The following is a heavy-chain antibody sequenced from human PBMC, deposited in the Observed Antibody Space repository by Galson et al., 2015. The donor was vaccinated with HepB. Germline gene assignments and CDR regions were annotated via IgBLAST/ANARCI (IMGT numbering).Heavy chain of an antibody. V-gene: IGHV5-10-1*01. J-gene: IGHJ4*02. CDR3: ALYSGSYTKANRDY. CDR2: IDPSDSYT. D-gene: IGHD1-26*01. CDR1: GYSFTTFW. Sequence: QSGAEVKKPGESLKISCKGSGYSFTTFWITWVRQRPGKGLEWMGRIDPSDSYTDYSPSFQGHVTISADKSISTAYLQWSSLKASDTAMYYCALYSGSYTKANRDYWDQGTLVAVSS.